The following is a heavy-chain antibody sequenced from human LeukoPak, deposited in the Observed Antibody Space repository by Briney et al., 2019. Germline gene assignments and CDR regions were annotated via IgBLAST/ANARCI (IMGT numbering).Heavy chain of an antibody. D-gene: IGHD3-10*01. CDR2: INSDGST. CDR3: ASGWGDYYYGMDV. V-gene: IGHV3-66*01. CDR1: GFTFSSNY. Sequence: PGGSLRLSCAASGFTFSSNYMSWVRQAPGKGLEWVSVINSDGSTYYADSVKGRFTISRGNSKNTPYLQKNSLRADDTAVNYCASGWGDYYYGMDVWGQGTTVTVSS. J-gene: IGHJ6*02.